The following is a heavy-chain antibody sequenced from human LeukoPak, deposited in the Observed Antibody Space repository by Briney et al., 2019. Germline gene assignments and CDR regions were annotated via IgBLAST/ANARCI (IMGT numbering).Heavy chain of an antibody. Sequence: ASVKVSCKASGYTFNSYGISWVRQAPGQGLEWMGWISPSNGNTHYAQKVQGRVTMTTETSTSTAYMELRSLRSDDTAVYYCATLDRYSNNWYYFSWGQGTLVTVSS. CDR2: ISPSNGNT. CDR3: ATLDRYSNNWYYFS. CDR1: GYTFNSYG. J-gene: IGHJ4*02. D-gene: IGHD6-13*01. V-gene: IGHV1-18*01.